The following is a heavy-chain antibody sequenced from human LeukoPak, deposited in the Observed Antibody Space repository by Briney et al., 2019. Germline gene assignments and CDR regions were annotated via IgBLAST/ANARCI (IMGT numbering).Heavy chain of an antibody. Sequence: GRSLRLSCAASGFTFSSYSMNWVRQAPGKGLEWVSSISSSSSYIYYADSVKGRFTISRDNAKNSLYLQMNSLRAEDTAVYYCAREMDYYDSSGYGYFDYWGQGTLVTVSS. J-gene: IGHJ4*02. CDR1: GFTFSSYS. D-gene: IGHD3-22*01. CDR3: AREMDYYDSSGYGYFDY. CDR2: ISSSSSYI. V-gene: IGHV3-21*01.